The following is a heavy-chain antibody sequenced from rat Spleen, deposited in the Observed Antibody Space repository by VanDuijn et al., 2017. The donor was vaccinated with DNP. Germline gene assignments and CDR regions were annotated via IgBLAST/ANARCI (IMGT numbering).Heavy chain of an antibody. V-gene: IGHV5-7*01. CDR1: GFTFSNYD. Sequence: EVQLVESGGGLVQPGRSMKLSCAASGFTFSNYDMAWVRQAPKKGLEWVATISYDGSSTYYRDSVKGRFTISRDNAKSTLYLQMDSLRSEDTATYYCTTVIRSWGQGVMVTVSS. CDR3: TTVIRS. D-gene: IGHD1-8*01. J-gene: IGHJ2*01. CDR2: ISYDGSST.